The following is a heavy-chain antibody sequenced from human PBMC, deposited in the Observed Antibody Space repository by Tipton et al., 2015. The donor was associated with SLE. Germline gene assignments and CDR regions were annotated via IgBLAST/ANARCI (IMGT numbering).Heavy chain of an antibody. V-gene: IGHV3-30*02. D-gene: IGHD1-26*01. CDR3: AKALGSGNYDYNYGMDV. Sequence: GSLRLSCAASGFTFSDYGMHWVRQAPGKGLEWLAFIRSDGTNKNYAGSVKGRFATSRDNSKNTVFLEVSSLRPEDAAVYYCAKALGSGNYDYNYGMDVWGQGTTVTVSS. J-gene: IGHJ6*02. CDR1: GFTFSDYG. CDR2: IRSDGTNK.